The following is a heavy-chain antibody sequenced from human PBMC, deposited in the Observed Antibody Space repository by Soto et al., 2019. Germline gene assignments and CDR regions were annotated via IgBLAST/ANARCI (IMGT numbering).Heavy chain of an antibody. CDR2: IDPSDSYT. V-gene: IGHV5-10-1*01. J-gene: IGHJ6*02. CDR3: ASHRSPYYYYGMDV. CDR1: GYSFTSYW. Sequence: XESLKISCKGPGYSFTSYWISWVRQMPGKGLEWMGRIDPSDSYTNYSPSFQGHVTISADKSISTAYLQWSSLKASDTAMYYCASHRSPYYYYGMDVWGQGNTVTVSS.